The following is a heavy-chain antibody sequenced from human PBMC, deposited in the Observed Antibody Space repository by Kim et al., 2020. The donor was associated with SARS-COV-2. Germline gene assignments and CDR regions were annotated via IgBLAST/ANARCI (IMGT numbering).Heavy chain of an antibody. D-gene: IGHD7-27*01. Sequence: AQKFQGRVTITADESTSTAYMELSSLRSEDTAVYYCARNRLGYYYYGMDVWGQGTTVTVSS. V-gene: IGHV1-69*01. J-gene: IGHJ6*02. CDR3: ARNRLGYYYYGMDV.